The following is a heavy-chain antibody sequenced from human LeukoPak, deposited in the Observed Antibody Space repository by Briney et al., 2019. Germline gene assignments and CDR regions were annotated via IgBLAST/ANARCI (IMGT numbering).Heavy chain of an antibody. D-gene: IGHD3-10*01. V-gene: IGHV3-11*05. CDR1: GFTFSDYY. J-gene: IGHJ4*02. CDR3: ARDRADGGYGSGSYFSL. CDR2: ISSSSSYT. Sequence: PGGSLRLSCAASGFTFSDYYMRWIRQAPGKGLEWVSYISSSSSYTNYADSVKGRFTISRDNAKSSLYLQMNSLRAEGTAVYYCARDRADGGYGSGSYFSLWGQGTLVTVSS.